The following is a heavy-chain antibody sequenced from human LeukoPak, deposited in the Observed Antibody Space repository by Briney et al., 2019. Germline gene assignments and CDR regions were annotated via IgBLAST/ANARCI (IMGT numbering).Heavy chain of an antibody. CDR1: GYTFTSYY. CDR3: SCIIYYGSGSYPY. CDR2: INPSGGST. J-gene: IGHJ4*02. V-gene: IGHV1-46*01. Sequence: ASVKVSCKASGYTFTSYYIHWVRQAPGQGLEWMGIINPSGGSTTYAQKFQGRVAMTRDTSTSRVYMEVSSLRSEDTAVYYCSCIIYYGSGSYPYWGQGTLVTVSS. D-gene: IGHD3-10*01.